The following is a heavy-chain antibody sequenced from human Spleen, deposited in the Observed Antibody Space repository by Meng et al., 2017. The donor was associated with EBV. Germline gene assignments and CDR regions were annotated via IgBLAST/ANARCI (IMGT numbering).Heavy chain of an antibody. J-gene: IGHJ5*02. CDR2: ISNSGST. D-gene: IGHD3-22*01. CDR3: ARQYYYDSNWWLDP. V-gene: IGHV4-30-4*01. Sequence: RGAGPGLVKTSQTLFRTCDGSGGSISSGNYYWSWIRQPPGKGLEWIGYISNSGSTYYNPSLKSRVTMSVDTSKNQFSLKMSSVTAADTAVYYCARQYYYDSNWWLDPWGQGTLVTVSS. CDR1: GGSISSGNYY.